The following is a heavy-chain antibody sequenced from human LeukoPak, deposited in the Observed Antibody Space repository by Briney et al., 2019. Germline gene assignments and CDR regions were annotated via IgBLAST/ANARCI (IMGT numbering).Heavy chain of an antibody. Sequence: PSETLSLTCTISGDSIGRINYYWGWIRQPPGKGLEWIVSMSYSGHTYYNPSLKSRVTTSIDTSKNQFSLKLSSVTAADTAVYYCARVFRVGATYWFDPWGQGTLVTVSS. V-gene: IGHV4-39*07. CDR1: GDSIGRINYY. D-gene: IGHD1-26*01. CDR2: MSYSGHT. CDR3: ARVFRVGATYWFDP. J-gene: IGHJ5*02.